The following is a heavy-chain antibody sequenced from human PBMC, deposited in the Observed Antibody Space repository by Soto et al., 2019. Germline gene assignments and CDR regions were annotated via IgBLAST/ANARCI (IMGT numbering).Heavy chain of an antibody. CDR3: ATSSVGNWFDP. J-gene: IGHJ5*02. Sequence: QVQLVQSGAEVKKPGSSVKVSCKASGGTFSRYAVYWVRQAPGQGLEWMGGIMPTGTVNYVQKFQGRVTITADKSTNTAYLALSSLRSEDTAVYYCATSSVGNWFDPWGQGTLVTVSS. D-gene: IGHD1-26*01. CDR2: IMPTGTV. CDR1: GGTFSRYA. V-gene: IGHV1-69*06.